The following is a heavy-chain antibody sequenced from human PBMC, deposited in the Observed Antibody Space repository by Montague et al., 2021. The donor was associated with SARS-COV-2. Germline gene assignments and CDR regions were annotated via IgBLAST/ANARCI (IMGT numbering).Heavy chain of an antibody. CDR3: AKAAFGSSSYFDY. D-gene: IGHD6-13*01. Sequence: SLRLSCAASEFTFSSYAMSWVRQAPGKGLEWVSAISGSGGRTYYADSVKGRFTLSRDNSKNTLYLQMDSLRAEDTAVYYCAKAAFGSSSYFDYWGHGTLVTVSS. CDR1: EFTFSSYA. V-gene: IGHV3-23*01. J-gene: IGHJ4*01. CDR2: ISGSGGRT.